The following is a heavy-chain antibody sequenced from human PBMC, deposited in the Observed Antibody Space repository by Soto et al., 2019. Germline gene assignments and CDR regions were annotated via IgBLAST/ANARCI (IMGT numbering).Heavy chain of an antibody. V-gene: IGHV4-59*01. CDR2: IYYSGST. CDR1: GGSISSYY. CDR3: ARKGHSSPFDY. J-gene: IGHJ4*02. Sequence: QVQLQESGPGLVKPSETLSLTCTVSGGSISSYYWSWIRQPPGKGLEWIGYIYYSGSTNYNPSLKSRVTISVDTSKNQFSLKLSSVTAADTAVYYCARKGHSSPFDYWGQGTLVTVSS. D-gene: IGHD6-13*01.